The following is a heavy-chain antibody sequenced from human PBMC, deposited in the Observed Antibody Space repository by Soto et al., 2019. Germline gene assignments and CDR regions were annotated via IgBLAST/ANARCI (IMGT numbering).Heavy chain of an antibody. Sequence: QVQLVESGGGVVQPGGSLRLSCTASGFTFTTFGIHWVRQAPRKGLEWVALISYDGHNKYYSDSVKGRFTISRDNYKNTLSLQMNSLRAEDTAVYYCAKDLQAYGDYNYYYYGMDVWGQGTTVSVSS. CDR1: GFTFTTFG. D-gene: IGHD4-17*01. CDR2: ISYDGHNK. CDR3: AKDLQAYGDYNYYYYGMDV. V-gene: IGHV3-30*18. J-gene: IGHJ6*02.